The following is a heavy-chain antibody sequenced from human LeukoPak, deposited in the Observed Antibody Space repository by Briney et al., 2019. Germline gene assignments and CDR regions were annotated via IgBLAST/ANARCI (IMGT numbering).Heavy chain of an antibody. D-gene: IGHD4-17*01. Sequence: SETLSLTCTVSGGSISSSRYYWGWIRQPPGKGLEWIGTVYYIGRTSYNPSLKRRATMSVDTSKNQFSLKLSSLTAADTALYYCARLSGDYDSYFDYWGQGTLVTVSS. CDR3: ARLSGDYDSYFDY. V-gene: IGHV4-39*01. CDR1: GGSISSSRYY. J-gene: IGHJ4*02. CDR2: VYYIGRT.